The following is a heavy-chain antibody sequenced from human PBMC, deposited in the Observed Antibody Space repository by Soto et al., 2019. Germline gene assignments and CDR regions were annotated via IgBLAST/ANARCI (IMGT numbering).Heavy chain of an antibody. J-gene: IGHJ5*01. CDR1: GGSFSGHS. D-gene: IGHD3-22*01. CDR2: INHSGRA. V-gene: IGHV4-34*01. Sequence: SETLSLTCAVYGGSFSGHSWTWIRQSPRKGLEWIGDINHSGRASYSPSLKSRVTISLDTSKNQFSLTLSAVTAADTAMYYCSTRAYDTNGYYRFDPWGQGTLVTSPQ. CDR3: STRAYDTNGYYRFDP.